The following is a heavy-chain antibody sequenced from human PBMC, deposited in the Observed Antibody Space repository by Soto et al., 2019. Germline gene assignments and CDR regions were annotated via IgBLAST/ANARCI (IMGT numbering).Heavy chain of an antibody. D-gene: IGHD6-19*01. CDR3: ASLQGTLVAVIYIYHVDGREPVSDADV. Sequence: GGSLRLSCAASGFTFSSYAMSWVRQAPGKGLEWVSTISGSGGSTYYADSVKGRFTISRDNSKNTLYLQMNSLRAEDTAVYYCASLQGTLVAVIYIYHVDGREPVSDADVWGQXTAVTVSS. CDR2: ISGSGGST. CDR1: GFTFSSYA. J-gene: IGHJ6*02. V-gene: IGHV3-23*01.